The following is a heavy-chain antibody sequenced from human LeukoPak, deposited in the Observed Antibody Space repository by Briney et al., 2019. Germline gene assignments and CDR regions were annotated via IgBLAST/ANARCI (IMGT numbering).Heavy chain of an antibody. CDR1: GFTFSSYG. D-gene: IGHD6-19*01. V-gene: IGHV3-30*18. CDR3: AKDIIPARGWYHDDAFDI. CDR2: ISYDGSNK. Sequence: PGGSLRLSCAASGFTFSSYGMHWVRQAPGKGLEWVAVISYDGSNKYYADSVKGRFTISRDNSKNTLYLQMNSLRAEDTAVYYCAKDIIPARGWYHDDAFDIWGQGTMVTVSS. J-gene: IGHJ3*02.